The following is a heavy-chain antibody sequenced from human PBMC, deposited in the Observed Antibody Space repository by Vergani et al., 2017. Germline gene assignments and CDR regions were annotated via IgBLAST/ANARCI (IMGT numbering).Heavy chain of an antibody. CDR1: GFTFSSYG. CDR3: ASRCGGDCYYY. J-gene: IGHJ4*02. D-gene: IGHD2-21*02. Sequence: QVQLVESGGGVVQPGRSLRLSCAASGFTFSSYGMHWVRQAPGKGLEWVAVISYDGSNKYYADSVKGRFTISRDNSKNTLYLQMNSLRAEDTAVYYCASRCGGDCYYYWGQGTLVTVSS. V-gene: IGHV3-30*03. CDR2: ISYDGSNK.